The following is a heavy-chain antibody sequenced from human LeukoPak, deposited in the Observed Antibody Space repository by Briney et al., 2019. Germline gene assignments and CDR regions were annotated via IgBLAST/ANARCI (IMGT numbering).Heavy chain of an antibody. Sequence: ASVKVSCKASGYTFTGYYMHWVRQAPGQGLEWMGWINPHSGGTNYAQKFHGRVTMTRDTSISTAYMEMSRLRSDDTAVYYCARSPPILTGASGTFFDYWGQGTLVTVSS. CDR2: INPHSGGT. D-gene: IGHD3-9*01. CDR1: GYTFTGYY. J-gene: IGHJ4*02. V-gene: IGHV1-2*02. CDR3: ARSPPILTGASGTFFDY.